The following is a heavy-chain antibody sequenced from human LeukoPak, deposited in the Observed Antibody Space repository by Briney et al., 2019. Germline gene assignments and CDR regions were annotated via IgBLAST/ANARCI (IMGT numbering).Heavy chain of an antibody. J-gene: IGHJ4*02. CDR2: ITSSSSYI. V-gene: IGHV3-21*01. D-gene: IGHD6-13*01. CDR3: ARGRYSSTWSPSEY. CDR1: GSTFSSYI. Sequence: GGSLRLSYSASGSTFSSYIINWVRQAPGKGLEWVSSITSSSSYIYYADSVKGRFTISRDNAKNSLYLQMNSLRVDDTAVYYCARGRYSSTWSPSEYWGQGTLVTVSS.